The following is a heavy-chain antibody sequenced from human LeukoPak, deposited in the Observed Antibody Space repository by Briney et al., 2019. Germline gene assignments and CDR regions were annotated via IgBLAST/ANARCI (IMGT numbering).Heavy chain of an antibody. CDR2: IYYSGST. V-gene: IGHV4-59*11. CDR3: ARANWVYYMDV. CDR1: GGSITSHY. J-gene: IGHJ6*03. Sequence: SETLSLTCTVSGGSITSHYWSWIRQPPGKGLEWIGHIYYSGSTNYNPSLKSRVSISVDTSKIQFSLILTSVTAADTAVYYCARANWVYYMDVWGKGTTVTVSS. D-gene: IGHD3-16*01.